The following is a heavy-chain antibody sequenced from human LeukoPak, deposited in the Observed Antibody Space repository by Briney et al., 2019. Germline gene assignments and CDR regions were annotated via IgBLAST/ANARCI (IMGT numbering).Heavy chain of an antibody. V-gene: IGHV3-7*01. CDR3: ARPLPLGYCSGGSCYPPDY. Sequence: GSLXLSCAASGFTFSKYWMSWVRQAPGKGLEWVANIKQDGSEKYYVDSVKGRFTISRDNAKNSLYLQMNSLRAEDTAVYYCARPLPLGYCSGGSCYPPDYWGQGTLVTVSS. CDR1: GFTFSKYW. D-gene: IGHD2-15*01. CDR2: IKQDGSEK. J-gene: IGHJ4*02.